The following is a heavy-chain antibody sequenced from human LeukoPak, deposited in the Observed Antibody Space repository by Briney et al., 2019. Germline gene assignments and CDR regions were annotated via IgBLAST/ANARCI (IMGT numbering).Heavy chain of an antibody. CDR3: ASKFRNLDDAFDI. J-gene: IGHJ3*02. CDR2: IIPIFGIA. Sequence: ASVKVSCKASGGTFSSYAISWVRQAPGQGLEWMGGIIPIFGIANYAQKFQGRVTITADESTSTAYMELSSLRSEDTAVYYCASKFRNLDDAFDIWGQGTMVTVSS. V-gene: IGHV1-69*13. CDR1: GGTFSSYA. D-gene: IGHD1-14*01.